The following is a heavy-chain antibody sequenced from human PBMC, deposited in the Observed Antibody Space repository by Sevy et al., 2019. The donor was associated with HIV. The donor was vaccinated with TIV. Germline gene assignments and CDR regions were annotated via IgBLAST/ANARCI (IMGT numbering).Heavy chain of an antibody. CDR2: INPIRGAT. J-gene: IGHJ6*02. CDR1: GYSFTGYF. CDR3: VRAPTDVWPGGMDD. V-gene: IGHV1-2*06. Sequence: ASVKVSCKASGYSFTGYFMHWVRPAPGQGLEWMGRINPIRGATDVSQKFQGRVTRTRDTSIRTAYMEVSRLRSDDTAVDYCVRAPTDVWPGGMDDWGQGTTVTVSS. D-gene: IGHD3-3*01.